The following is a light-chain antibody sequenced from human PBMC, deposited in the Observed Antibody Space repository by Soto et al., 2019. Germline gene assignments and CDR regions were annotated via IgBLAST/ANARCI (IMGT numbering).Light chain of an antibody. CDR2: GNN. Sequence: QSVLTQPPSVSGAPGQRVTISCTGSSSNIGAGYDVHWYQQLPGTAPKLLIYGNNNRPSGVPDRFSGSKSGTSASLAIAGLQAEDEADYYCQSFDSSLSGSVFGGGTSSPS. CDR1: SSNIGAGYD. J-gene: IGLJ3*02. CDR3: QSFDSSLSGSV. V-gene: IGLV1-40*01.